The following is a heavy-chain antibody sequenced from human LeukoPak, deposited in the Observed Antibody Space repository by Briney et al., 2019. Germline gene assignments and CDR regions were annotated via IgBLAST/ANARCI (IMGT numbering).Heavy chain of an antibody. J-gene: IGHJ4*02. CDR2: LSGSGGST. Sequence: GWSLRLSCAASGFTFSSYAMSWVRQAPGKGLEWVSGLSGSGGSTYYADSVKGRFTISRDNSKNTLYLQTNSLRAEDTAVYYCAKVPRVQVPAAHFDYWGQGTLVTVSS. CDR3: AKVPRVQVPAAHFDY. D-gene: IGHD2-15*01. CDR1: GFTFSSYA. V-gene: IGHV3-23*01.